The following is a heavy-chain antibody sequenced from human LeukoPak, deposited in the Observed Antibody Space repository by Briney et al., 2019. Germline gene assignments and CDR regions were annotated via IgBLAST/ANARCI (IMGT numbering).Heavy chain of an antibody. CDR2: ISYDGSNK. CDR1: GFTFSSYA. J-gene: IGHJ4*02. CDR3: AKKLFQGWGFYFDY. Sequence: GGSLRLSCAASGFTFSSYAMHRVRQAPGKGLEWVAVISYDGSNKYYADSVKGRFTISRDNSKNTLYLQMNSLRAEDTAVYYCAKKLFQGWGFYFDYWGQGTLVTVSS. V-gene: IGHV3-30*04. D-gene: IGHD2-21*01.